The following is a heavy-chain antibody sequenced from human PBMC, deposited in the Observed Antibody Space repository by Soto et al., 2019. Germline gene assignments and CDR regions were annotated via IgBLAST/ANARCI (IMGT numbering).Heavy chain of an antibody. CDR2: ISAYNGNT. CDR3: ARDRAAAAADYYYGMDV. V-gene: IGHV1-18*01. CDR1: GYTFTSYG. J-gene: IGHJ6*02. Sequence: QVQLVQSGAEVKKPGASVKVSCKASGYTFTSYGISWVRQAPGQGLEWMGWISAYNGNTNYAQKLQGRVTMTTDTSTRTAYMELRSLRSDDTAVYYCARDRAAAAADYYYGMDVWGQGTTVTVSS. D-gene: IGHD6-13*01.